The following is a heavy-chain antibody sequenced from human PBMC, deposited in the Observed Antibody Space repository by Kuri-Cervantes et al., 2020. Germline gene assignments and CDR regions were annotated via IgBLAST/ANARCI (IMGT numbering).Heavy chain of an antibody. CDR3: TAGRTKVRGVITDTEKYYYMDV. V-gene: IGHV3-15*01. CDR2: IRSKTYSEAI. CDR1: GFTFRSYA. Sequence: GGSLRLSSAASGFTFRSYAMSWVRQAPGKGPEWVGRIRSKTYSEAINYAAPVEDRFTITRDDSKNTLYLQMNSLKTEDTAVYYRTAGRTKVRGVITDTEKYYYMDVWGKGTTVTVSS. D-gene: IGHD3-10*01. J-gene: IGHJ6*03.